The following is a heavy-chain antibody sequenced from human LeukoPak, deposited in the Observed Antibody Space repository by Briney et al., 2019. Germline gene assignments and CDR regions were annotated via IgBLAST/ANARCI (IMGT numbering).Heavy chain of an antibody. CDR2: ISNSGSTK. D-gene: IGHD5-24*01. J-gene: IGHJ4*02. Sequence: GGSLRLSCAASGFTFSSYEMNWIRQAPGKGLEWISYISNSGSTKYYADSVKGRFTISRDNAKNSLYLQMNRLRAEDRAVYYCARAGGRWLPISHFDYGGQGTLVTVSS. V-gene: IGHV3-48*03. CDR1: GFTFSSYE. CDR3: ARAGGRWLPISHFDY.